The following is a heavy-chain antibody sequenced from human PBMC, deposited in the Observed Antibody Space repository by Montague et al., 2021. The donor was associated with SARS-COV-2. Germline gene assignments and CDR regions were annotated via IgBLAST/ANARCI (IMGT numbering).Heavy chain of an antibody. CDR2: IDNRGNT. CDR3: GRDACGEGYVVTGAFDV. J-gene: IGHJ3*01. D-gene: IGHD3-10*01. CDR1: SASDASISCDEYY. V-gene: IGHV4-30-4*08. Sequence: TLSLTCTVSSASDASISCDEYYWGWIRQPPGKGLEWIGYIDNRGNTYYSPSLRTRVTMSLDTSKNLFSLILTSVTAADTALYYCGRDACGEGYVVTGAFDVWGHGTMVFVSS.